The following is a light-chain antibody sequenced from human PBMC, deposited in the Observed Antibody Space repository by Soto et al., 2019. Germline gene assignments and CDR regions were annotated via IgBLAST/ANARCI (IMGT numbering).Light chain of an antibody. CDR2: EGS. J-gene: IGLJ1*01. V-gene: IGLV2-14*02. CDR1: SSDVGSYNL. Sequence: QSVLTQPASVSGSPGQSITISCTGTSSDVGSYNLVSWYQQHPGKAPKLMIYEGSKRPSGVSNRFSGSKSGNTASLTVSGLQAEDEADYYCSSYGGSNNYVFGTGTKVTVL. CDR3: SSYGGSNNYV.